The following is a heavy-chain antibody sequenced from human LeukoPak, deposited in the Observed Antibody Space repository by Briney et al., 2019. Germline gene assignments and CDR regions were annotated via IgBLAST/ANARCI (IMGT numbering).Heavy chain of an antibody. CDR3: ARVLPGQVGDSSRYYPRWYYYMDV. V-gene: IGHV1-69*05. CDR1: GGTFSSYA. Sequence: SVKVSCKASGGTFSSYAISWVRQAPGQGLEWMGGIIPIFGTANYAQKFQGRVTITTDESTSTAYMELSSLRSEDTAVYYCARVLPGQVGDSSRYYPRWYYYMDVWGKGTTVTVSS. CDR2: IIPIFGTA. J-gene: IGHJ6*03. D-gene: IGHD3-22*01.